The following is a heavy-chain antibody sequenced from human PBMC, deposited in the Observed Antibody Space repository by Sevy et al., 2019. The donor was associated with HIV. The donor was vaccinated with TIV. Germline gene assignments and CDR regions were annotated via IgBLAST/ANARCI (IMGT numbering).Heavy chain of an antibody. CDR3: AKDVYDSSGYYPTGAFDL. D-gene: IGHD3-22*01. J-gene: IGHJ3*01. CDR2: VSGSGATT. V-gene: IGHV3-23*01. CDR1: GFTFVTYA. Sequence: GGSLRLSCAASGFTFVTYAMNWVRQAPGKGLEWVSGVSGSGATTLYADSVKGRFSISRDNSKNTLYLQINSLRTEDTAVYYCAKDVYDSSGYYPTGAFDLWGQGTMVTVSS.